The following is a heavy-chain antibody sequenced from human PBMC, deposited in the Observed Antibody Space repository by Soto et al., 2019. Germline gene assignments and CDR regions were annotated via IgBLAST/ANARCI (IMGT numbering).Heavy chain of an antibody. Sequence: QVQLVQSGAEVKKPGSSVKVSCKASGGTFSSYAISWVRQAPGQGLEWMGGIIPIFGTAHYAQKFQGRVTSTADESTSTAYRELSSRRSEDTAVYYCARDQGYSYGSYFDYWGQGTLVTVSS. V-gene: IGHV1-69*12. CDR2: IIPIFGTA. J-gene: IGHJ4*02. CDR3: ARDQGYSYGSYFDY. D-gene: IGHD5-18*01. CDR1: GGTFSSYA.